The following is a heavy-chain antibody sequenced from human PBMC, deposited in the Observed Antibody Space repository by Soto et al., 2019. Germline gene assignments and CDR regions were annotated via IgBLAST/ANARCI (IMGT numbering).Heavy chain of an antibody. CDR1: GGSISSYY. CDR3: ARPYDDILTGYSDDDAFDI. V-gene: IGHV4-59*08. J-gene: IGHJ3*02. CDR2: IYYSGST. Sequence: QVQLQESGPGLVKPSETLSLTCTVSGGSISSYYWSWIRQPPGKGLEWIGYIYYSGSTNYNPSLQSRVTITIDTYKTQFSLKLSSVSAADTAVYYCARPYDDILTGYSDDDAFDIWGQGTMVTVSS. D-gene: IGHD3-9*01.